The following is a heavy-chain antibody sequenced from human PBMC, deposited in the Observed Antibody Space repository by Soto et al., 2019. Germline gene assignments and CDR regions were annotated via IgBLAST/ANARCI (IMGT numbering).Heavy chain of an antibody. V-gene: IGHV5-10-1*01. D-gene: IGHD2-15*01. Sequence: GESLKISCKGSGYSFTSYWISWVRQMPGKGLEWMGGIDPSDSYTNYSPSFQGHVTISADKSISTAYLQWSSLKASDTAMYYCARHNCSGGSCYSENGWFDPWGQGTLVTVSS. CDR2: IDPSDSYT. J-gene: IGHJ5*02. CDR3: ARHNCSGGSCYSENGWFDP. CDR1: GYSFTSYW.